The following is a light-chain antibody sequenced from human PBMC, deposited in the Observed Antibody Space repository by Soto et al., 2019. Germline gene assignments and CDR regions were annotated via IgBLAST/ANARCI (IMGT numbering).Light chain of an antibody. Sequence: QSALTQPPSASGSPGQSVTISCTGTSSDVGGYNYVSWYQQHPGKAPKLMIYEVSKRPSGVPDRFSGSKSGNTASLAVSGLQAEDEAVYYCSSYVGSNNLVFGGGTKVTVL. CDR3: SSYVGSNNLV. J-gene: IGLJ2*01. CDR1: SSDVGGYNY. V-gene: IGLV2-8*01. CDR2: EVS.